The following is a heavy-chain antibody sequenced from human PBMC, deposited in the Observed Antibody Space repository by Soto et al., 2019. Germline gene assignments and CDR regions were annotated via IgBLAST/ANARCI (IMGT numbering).Heavy chain of an antibody. CDR3: ARVWGSIDY. D-gene: IGHD3-16*01. Sequence: ASLKVSCKSSGYPFSNYDINWVRQATGQGLEWMGWMNPKSGNTGFAQQFQGRVTMTRNTAISTAYMELSSLRSEDTAVYYCARVWGSIDYWGQGTLVTVSS. CDR1: GYPFSNYD. CDR2: MNPKSGNT. J-gene: IGHJ4*02. V-gene: IGHV1-8*01.